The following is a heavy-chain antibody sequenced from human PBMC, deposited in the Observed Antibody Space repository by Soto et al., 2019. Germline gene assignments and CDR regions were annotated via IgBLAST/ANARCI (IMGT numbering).Heavy chain of an antibody. V-gene: IGHV3-30*18. CDR3: AKDNCISTSCYRLYNWFDP. J-gene: IGHJ5*02. CDR2: ISYGGSNK. D-gene: IGHD2-2*01. Sequence: QVQLVESGGGVVQPGRSLRLSCAASGFTFSSYGMHWVRQAPGKGLEWVAVISYGGSNKYYADSVKGRFTISRDTSKNTLYLQMNTLRAGDTAVYYCAKDNCISTSCYRLYNWFDPWGQGTLVTVSS. CDR1: GFTFSSYG.